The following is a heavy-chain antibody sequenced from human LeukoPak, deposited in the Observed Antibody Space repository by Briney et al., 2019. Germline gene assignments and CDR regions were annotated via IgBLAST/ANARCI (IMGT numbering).Heavy chain of an antibody. V-gene: IGHV3-15*01. CDR3: TTDIGLSDY. Sequence: GGSLRLSCAASGFTFSNAWMSWVRQAPGKGLEWDGRIKSKTDGGTTDYAAPVKGRFTISRDDSKNTLYLQMNSLKTEDTAVYYCTTDIGLSDYWGQGTLVTVSS. J-gene: IGHJ4*02. CDR1: GFTFSNAW. D-gene: IGHD1-26*01. CDR2: IKSKTDGGTT.